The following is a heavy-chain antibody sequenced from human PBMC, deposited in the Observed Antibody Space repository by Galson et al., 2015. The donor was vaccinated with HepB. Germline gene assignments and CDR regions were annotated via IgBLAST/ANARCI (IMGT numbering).Heavy chain of an antibody. CDR3: VRGDEAAAMDV. CDR1: YY. Sequence: YYWSWIRQHAGKGLEWIGYIHYSGRTYYSPSLKSRVTMSVDTSKSQFALKLNSVTAADTAVYYCVRGDEAAAMDVWGKGTTVTVSS. CDR2: IHYSGRT. J-gene: IGHJ6*03. V-gene: IGHV4-31*02. D-gene: IGHD6-13*01.